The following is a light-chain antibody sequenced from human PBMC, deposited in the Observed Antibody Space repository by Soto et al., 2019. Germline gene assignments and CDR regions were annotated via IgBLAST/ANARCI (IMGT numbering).Light chain of an antibody. CDR3: QQYKQWHLLS. V-gene: IGKV3-15*01. CDR2: AAS. Sequence: EIVMTQSPATLSLSPGERASFSCGASQSIGHNLAWYQQKPGRPPRLLIYAASTRATCVPARLSGGGSETAVNLNISSLQSEDVAVYYCQQYKQWHLLSFGPGTRVDIK. J-gene: IGKJ3*01. CDR1: QSIGHN.